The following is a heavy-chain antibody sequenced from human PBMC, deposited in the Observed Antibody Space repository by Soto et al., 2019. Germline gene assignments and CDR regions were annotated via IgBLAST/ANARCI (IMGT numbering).Heavy chain of an antibody. CDR3: AKKLIAARPPVD. J-gene: IGHJ4*02. V-gene: IGHV3-23*03. CDR2: IYSDGSNK. D-gene: IGHD6-6*01. Sequence: GGSLRLSCAASGFTVSSNYMSWVRQAPGKGLEWVSIIYSDGSNKYYADSVKGRFTISRDNSKNTLFLQMNSLRAEDTATYYCAKKLIAARPPVDWGQGALVTVSS. CDR1: GFTVSSNY.